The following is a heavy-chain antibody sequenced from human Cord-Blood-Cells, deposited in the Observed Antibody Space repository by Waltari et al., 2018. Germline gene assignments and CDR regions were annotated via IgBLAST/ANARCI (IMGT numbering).Heavy chain of an antibody. CDR1: GGSFSGYY. V-gene: IGHV4-34*01. CDR2: INHSGST. J-gene: IGHJ4*02. Sequence: QVQLQQWGEGLLKPSETLSLTCAVYGGSFSGYYWSWIRQPLGKGLELIGEINHSGSTNYNPSLKSRVTISVDTSKNQFSLKLSSVTAADTAVYYCARDGDYDYWGQGTLVTVSS. CDR3: ARDGDYDY. D-gene: IGHD4-17*01.